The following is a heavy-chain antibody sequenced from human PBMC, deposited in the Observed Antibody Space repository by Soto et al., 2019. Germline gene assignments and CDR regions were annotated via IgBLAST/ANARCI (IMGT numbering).Heavy chain of an antibody. Sequence: QVQLVQSGAEVKKPGASVKVSCKASGYTFTSYSISWVRQAPGQGLEWMGWISAYNGNTNYVQNLQXXXTXSTDTSTSTAYMEMRSLRSDDTAVYYCARDYEEEQQSGRLDYWGQGTLVTVSS. CDR3: ARDYEEEQQSGRLDY. J-gene: IGHJ4*02. V-gene: IGHV1-18*01. D-gene: IGHD6-13*01. CDR1: GYTFTSYS. CDR2: ISAYNGNT.